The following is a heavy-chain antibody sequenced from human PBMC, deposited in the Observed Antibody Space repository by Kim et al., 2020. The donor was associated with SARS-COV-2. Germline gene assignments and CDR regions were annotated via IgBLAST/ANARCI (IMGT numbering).Heavy chain of an antibody. CDR2: IIPIFGTA. CDR3: ARGLDYYDSSGYSPDY. CDR1: GGTFSSYA. D-gene: IGHD3-22*01. J-gene: IGHJ4*02. Sequence: SVKVSCKASGGTFSSYAISWVRQAPGQWLEWMGGIIPIFGTANYAQKFQGRVTITADESTSTAYMELSSLRSEDTAVYYCARGLDYYDSSGYSPDYWGQGTLVTVSS. V-gene: IGHV1-69*13.